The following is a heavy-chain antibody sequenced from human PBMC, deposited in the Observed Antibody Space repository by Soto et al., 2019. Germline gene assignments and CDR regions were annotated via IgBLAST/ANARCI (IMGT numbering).Heavy chain of an antibody. J-gene: IGHJ5*02. CDR3: AREGMGFSNQFDP. D-gene: IGHD2-8*01. V-gene: IGHV3-74*01. CDR2: MNTDGSDT. Sequence: GGSLRLSCAASGFTFSSYWMHWVRQAPGKGLVWVSRMNTDGSDTYYADSVKGRFTISRDNARNTVYLQMNSLRVEDTAVYYCAREGMGFSNQFDPRGQGTLVTVSS. CDR1: GFTFSSYW.